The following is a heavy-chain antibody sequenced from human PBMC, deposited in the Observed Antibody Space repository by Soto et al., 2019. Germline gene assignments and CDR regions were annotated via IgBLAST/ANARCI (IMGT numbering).Heavy chain of an antibody. V-gene: IGHV1-2*02. D-gene: IGHD2-21*02. CDR2: INPNSGGT. J-gene: IGHJ3*02. Sequence: GASVNVSCDDSRYALTGYSMHWVRQAHGQWLEWMGWINPNSGGTNYAQKFQGRVTMTRDTSISTAYMELSRLRSDDTAVYYCAICVSVTDSICSGFSAFDILVKGTMVIV. CDR3: AICVSVTDSICSGFSAFDI. CDR1: RYALTGYS.